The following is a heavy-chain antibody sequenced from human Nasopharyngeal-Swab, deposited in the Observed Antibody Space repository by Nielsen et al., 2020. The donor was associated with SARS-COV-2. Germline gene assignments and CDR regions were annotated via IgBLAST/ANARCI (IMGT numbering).Heavy chain of an antibody. D-gene: IGHD5-12*01. Sequence: SETLSLTCTASGGSISSYYWSWIRQPPGKGLEWIGYIYYSGSTNYNPSLKSRVTISVDTSKNQFSLKLSSVTAADTAVYYCARVHRGRYYYYGMDVWGQGTTVTVSS. CDR2: IYYSGST. V-gene: IGHV4-59*13. CDR1: GGSISSYY. J-gene: IGHJ6*02. CDR3: ARVHRGRYYYYGMDV.